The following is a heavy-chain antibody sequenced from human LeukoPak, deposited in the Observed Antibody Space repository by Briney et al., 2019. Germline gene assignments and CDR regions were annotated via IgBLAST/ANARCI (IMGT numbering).Heavy chain of an antibody. Sequence: GSPMLPCATSGFHFSSDSLDLVRQAPGEGPEWVSFIRSSSSYIYYADSVKGRFTISRDNAKNSLYLQMNSLRAEDTAVYYCARKRETTVTKDYYYGMDVWGQGTTVTVSS. J-gene: IGHJ6*02. D-gene: IGHD4-17*01. CDR3: ARKRETTVTKDYYYGMDV. CDR2: IRSSSSYI. CDR1: GFHFSSDS. V-gene: IGHV3-21*01.